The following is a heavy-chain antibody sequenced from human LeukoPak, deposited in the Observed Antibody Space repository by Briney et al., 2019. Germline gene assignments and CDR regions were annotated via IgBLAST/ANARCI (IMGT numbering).Heavy chain of an antibody. CDR2: RNPNSGNT. CDR1: GYTFTTYE. V-gene: IGHV1-8*01. CDR3: ARGLTGYYRFDY. D-gene: IGHD3-9*01. J-gene: IGHJ4*02. Sequence: ASVRVSCTASGYTFTTYEINWVRQATGQGGEWMGWRNPNSGNTGYAQKFQGRVTMTRNTSISTAYMELSSLRSEDTAVYYCARGLTGYYRFDYWGQGTQVTVSS.